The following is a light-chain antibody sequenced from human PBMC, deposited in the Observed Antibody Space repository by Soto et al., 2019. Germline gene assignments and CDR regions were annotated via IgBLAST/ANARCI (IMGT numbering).Light chain of an antibody. CDR2: GVS. CDR1: QSVSGT. V-gene: IGKV3-15*01. Sequence: IVITQSPVTLSVSPRERATLSCRASQSVSGTLAWYQQKPGQAPRLLIYGVSARATGIPARFSGSGFGTEFTLTISSLQSEDFALYYCQQYNFWPETFGQGTKVAIK. J-gene: IGKJ1*01. CDR3: QQYNFWPET.